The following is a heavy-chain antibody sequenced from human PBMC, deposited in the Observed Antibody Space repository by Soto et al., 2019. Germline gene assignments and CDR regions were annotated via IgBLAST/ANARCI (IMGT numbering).Heavy chain of an antibody. CDR2: IYYSGST. CDR1: GGSISSYY. CDR3: ARSPGGSTFDY. Sequence: QVQLQESGPGLVKPSETLSLTCTVSGGSISSYYWSWIRQPPGKGLEWIWYIYYSGSTNYNPSLNSRVTISVGTSKNQFALKLSSVTAADTAVYYCARSPGGSTFDYWGQGTLVTVSS. J-gene: IGHJ4*02. D-gene: IGHD3-16*01. V-gene: IGHV4-59*01.